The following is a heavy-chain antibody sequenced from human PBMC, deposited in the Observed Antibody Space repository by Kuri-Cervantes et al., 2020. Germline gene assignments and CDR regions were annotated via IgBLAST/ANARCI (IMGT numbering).Heavy chain of an antibody. CDR3: ARDSVTGRKQDYYYYYMDV. V-gene: IGHV1-18*01. J-gene: IGHJ6*03. Sequence: ALVKVSCKASGYTFTSYGISWVRQAPGQGLECMGWISAYNGNTNYAQKLQCRVTMTTDTSTSTAYMELRSLRSDDTAVYSCARDSVTGRKQDYYYYYMDVWGKGTTVTVSS. CDR2: ISAYNGNT. CDR1: GYTFTSYG. D-gene: IGHD1-20*01.